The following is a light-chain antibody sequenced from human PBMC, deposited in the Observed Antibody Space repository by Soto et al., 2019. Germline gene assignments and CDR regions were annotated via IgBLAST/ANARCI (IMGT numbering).Light chain of an antibody. CDR3: QLYGRSPFT. CDR2: GAS. CDR1: RRITNNF. V-gene: IGKV3-20*01. Sequence: EIVLTQSPGTLSLSPGERATLSCRASRRITNNFLAWYQQKPGLAPRLLIHGASTRASGVPDRFSGGGSGTDFVLTISRLEPEDFAVYYCQLYGRSPFTFGQGTKLQIK. J-gene: IGKJ2*01.